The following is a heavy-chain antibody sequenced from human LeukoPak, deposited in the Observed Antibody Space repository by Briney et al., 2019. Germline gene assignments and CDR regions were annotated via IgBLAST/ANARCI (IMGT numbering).Heavy chain of an antibody. D-gene: IGHD1-26*01. CDR3: AKILSGTYSSDL. Sequence: PGGSLRLSCTASGSTFSTYPMTWVRQAPGQGLEWVSAISGNSVTIYYADSVKGQFTISRDNSKNTLYLQMYSLRAEDTAVYYCAKILSGTYSSDLWGQGTLVTVSS. CDR1: GSTFSTYP. CDR2: ISGNSVTI. V-gene: IGHV3-23*01. J-gene: IGHJ4*02.